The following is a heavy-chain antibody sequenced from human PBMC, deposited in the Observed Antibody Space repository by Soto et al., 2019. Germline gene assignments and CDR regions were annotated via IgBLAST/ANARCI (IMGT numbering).Heavy chain of an antibody. D-gene: IGHD6-13*01. CDR2: ISYDGSNK. Sequence: QVQLVESGGGVVQPGRSLRLSCAASGFTFSSYAMHWVRQAPGKGLEWVAVISYDGSNKYYADSVKGRFTISRDNSKTTRYLHMNSLRAEYTAVYYCARADSSWYNWFDPCGQGTLVTFSS. V-gene: IGHV3-30-3*01. CDR1: GFTFSSYA. J-gene: IGHJ5*02. CDR3: ARADSSWYNWFDP.